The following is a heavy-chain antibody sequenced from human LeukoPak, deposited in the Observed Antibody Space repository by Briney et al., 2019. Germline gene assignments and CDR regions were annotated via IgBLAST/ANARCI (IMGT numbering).Heavy chain of an antibody. CDR1: GFTFSDYY. J-gene: IGHJ4*02. V-gene: IGHV3-11*01. D-gene: IGHD6-19*01. CDR2: ISSSGSTI. Sequence: GGSLRLYCAASGFTFSDYYMSWIRQAPGKGLEWVSYISSSGSTIYYADSVKGRFTISRDNAKNSLYLQMNSLRAEDTAVYYCARDSEAVAGNFDYWGQGTLVTASS. CDR3: ARDSEAVAGNFDY.